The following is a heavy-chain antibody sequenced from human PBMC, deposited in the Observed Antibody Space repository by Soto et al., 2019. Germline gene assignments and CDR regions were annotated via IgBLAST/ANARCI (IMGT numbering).Heavy chain of an antibody. D-gene: IGHD2-15*01. CDR1: GFTFSSYS. J-gene: IGHJ6*02. V-gene: IGHV3-21*01. Sequence: GGSLRLSCAASGFTFSSYSMNWVRQAPGKGLEWVSSISSSSSYIYYADSVKGRFTISRDNAKNSLYLQMNSLRAEDTAVYYCARDDGCSGGSCPALPYYGMDVWGQGTTGTVS. CDR2: ISSSSSYI. CDR3: ARDDGCSGGSCPALPYYGMDV.